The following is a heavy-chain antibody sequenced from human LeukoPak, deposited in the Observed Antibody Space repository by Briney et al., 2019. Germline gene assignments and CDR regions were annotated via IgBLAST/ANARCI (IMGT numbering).Heavy chain of an antibody. J-gene: IGHJ5*02. D-gene: IGHD3-3*01. V-gene: IGHV4-30-2*01. Sequence: PSETLSLTCAVSGGSISSGGYSWSWIRQPPGKGLEWIGYTYHSGSTYYNPSLKGRVTISVDRSKNQFSLKLSSVTAADTAVYYCARSHGLYDFWSGYPNWFDPWGQGTLVTVSS. CDR2: TYHSGST. CDR3: ARSHGLYDFWSGYPNWFDP. CDR1: GGSISSGGYS.